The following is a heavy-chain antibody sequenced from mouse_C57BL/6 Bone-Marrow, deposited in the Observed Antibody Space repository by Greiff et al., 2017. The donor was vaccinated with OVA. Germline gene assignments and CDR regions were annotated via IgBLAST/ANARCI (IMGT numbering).Heavy chain of an antibody. CDR1: GYTFTDYY. D-gene: IGHD2-3*01. CDR3: ARWDGYWKFAY. V-gene: IGHV1-26*01. J-gene: IGHJ3*01. CDR2: INPNNGGT. Sequence: VQLQQSGPELVKPGASVKISCKASGYTFTDYYMNWVKQSHGKSLEWIGDINPNNGGTSYNQKFKGKATLTVDKSSSTAYMELRSLTSEDSAGYYCARWDGYWKFAYWGQGTLVTVSA.